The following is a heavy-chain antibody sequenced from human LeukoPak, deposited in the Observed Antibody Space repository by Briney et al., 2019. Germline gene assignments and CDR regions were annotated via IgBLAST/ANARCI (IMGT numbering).Heavy chain of an antibody. D-gene: IGHD3-3*01. V-gene: IGHV4-34*01. CDR3: ARVSASIYHFDY. CDR2: INHSGST. Sequence: WIGEINHSGSTNYNPSLKSRVTISVDTSKNQFSLKLSSVTAADTAVYYCARVSASIYHFDYWGQGTLVTVSS. J-gene: IGHJ4*02.